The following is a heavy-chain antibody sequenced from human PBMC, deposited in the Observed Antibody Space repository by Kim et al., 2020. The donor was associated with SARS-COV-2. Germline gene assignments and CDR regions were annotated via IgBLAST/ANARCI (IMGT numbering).Heavy chain of an antibody. CDR3: AKDHSSGWSGKKFFQQ. V-gene: IGHV3-9*01. CDR2: ISWNSGNI. Sequence: GGSLRLSCAASGFTFDDYAMHWVRQAPGKGLEWVSGISWNSGNIGYADSVKGRFTISRDNAKNSLYLQMNSLRAEDTALYYCAKDHSSGWSGKKFFQQWGQGTLVTVST. J-gene: IGHJ1*01. D-gene: IGHD6-19*01. CDR1: GFTFDDYA.